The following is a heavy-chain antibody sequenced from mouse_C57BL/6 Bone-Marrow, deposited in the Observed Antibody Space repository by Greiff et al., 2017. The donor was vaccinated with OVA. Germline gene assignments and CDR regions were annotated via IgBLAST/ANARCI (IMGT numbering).Heavy chain of an antibody. J-gene: IGHJ3*01. V-gene: IGHV1-7*01. Sequence: QVQLQQSGAELAKPGASVKLSCKASGYTFTSYWMHWVQQRPGQGLEWIGYINPSSGYTKYNQKFKDKATLTADKSSSTAYMQLSSLSYEDAAVYYCARTLLCLRGGAYWGQGTLVTVSA. D-gene: IGHD1-1*02. CDR3: ARTLLCLRGGAY. CDR1: GYTFTSYW. CDR2: INPSSGYT.